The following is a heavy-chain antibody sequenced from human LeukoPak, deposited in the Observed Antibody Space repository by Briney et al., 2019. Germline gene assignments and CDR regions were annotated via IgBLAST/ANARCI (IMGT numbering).Heavy chain of an antibody. CDR3: AGMRITTPTVRTLDY. D-gene: IGHD1-14*01. J-gene: IGHJ4*02. CDR2: GFYSGSA. Sequence: SETLSLTCTVSGGSISGSSYYWAWIRQPPGKGLEWIGSGFYSGSAYYNPSLKSRLTISVDTSKNQFSLDLSSVTAADTAVYYCAGMRITTPTVRTLDYWGQGTLVTVSS. CDR1: GGSISGSSYY. V-gene: IGHV4-39*07.